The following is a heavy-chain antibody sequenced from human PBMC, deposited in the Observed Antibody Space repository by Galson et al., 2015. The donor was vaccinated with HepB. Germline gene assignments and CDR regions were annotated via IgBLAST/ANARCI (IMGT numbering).Heavy chain of an antibody. CDR3: ARSYYDSSGYRMDAFDF. J-gene: IGHJ3*01. CDR2: ISSSRGNI. D-gene: IGHD3-22*01. CDR1: GFTFSNYR. Sequence: SLRLSCAASGFTFSNYRVNWVRQAPGKGLEWVSYISSSRGNIHYADSVKGRFSISRDNDKNSLYLQMNSLRDENTAVYYCARSYYDSSGYRMDAFDFWGQGTMVTVSS. V-gene: IGHV3-48*02.